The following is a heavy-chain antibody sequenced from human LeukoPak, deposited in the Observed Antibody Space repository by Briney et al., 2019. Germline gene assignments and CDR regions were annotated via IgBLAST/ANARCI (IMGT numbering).Heavy chain of an antibody. Sequence: GSLRLSCAASGFTFSSYSMNWVRQAPGKGLEWIGEINHSGSTNYNPSLKSRVTISVDTSKNQFSLKLSSVTAADTAVYYCARAQRLPRGLHYYYGMDVWGQGTTVTVSS. V-gene: IGHV4-34*01. D-gene: IGHD3-16*01. J-gene: IGHJ6*02. CDR2: INHSGST. CDR1: GFTFSSYS. CDR3: ARAQRLPRGLHYYYGMDV.